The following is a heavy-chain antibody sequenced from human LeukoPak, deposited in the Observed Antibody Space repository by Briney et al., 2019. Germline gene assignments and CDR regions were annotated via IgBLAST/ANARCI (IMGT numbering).Heavy chain of an antibody. V-gene: IGHV1-3*01. CDR3: ARFEESYYYDSSGYYDY. D-gene: IGHD3-22*01. Sequence: VASVKVSCKASGYTFTSYAMHWVRQAPGQRLEWMGWINAGNGNTKYSQKFQGRVTITRDTSASTAYMELSSLRSDDTAVYYCARFEESYYYDSSGYYDYWGQGTLVTVSS. J-gene: IGHJ4*02. CDR2: INAGNGNT. CDR1: GYTFTSYA.